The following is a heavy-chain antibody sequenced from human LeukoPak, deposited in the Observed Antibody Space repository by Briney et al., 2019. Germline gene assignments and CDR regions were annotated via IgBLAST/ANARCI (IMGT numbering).Heavy chain of an antibody. D-gene: IGHD3-9*01. V-gene: IGHV3-21*01. CDR1: GFTFSSYG. Sequence: PGGSLRLSCAASGFTFSSYGMHWVRQAPGKGLEWVSSISSSSSYIYYADSVKGRFTISRDNAKNSLYLQMNSLRAEDTAVYYCARPSSDILTGYYHDYWGQGTLVTVSS. CDR2: ISSSSSYI. J-gene: IGHJ4*02. CDR3: ARPSSDILTGYYHDY.